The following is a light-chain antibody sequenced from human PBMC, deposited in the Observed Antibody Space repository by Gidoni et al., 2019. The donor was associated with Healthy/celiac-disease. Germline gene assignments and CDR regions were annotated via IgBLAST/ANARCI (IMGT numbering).Light chain of an antibody. V-gene: IGKV1-5*01. J-gene: IGKJ1*01. CDR2: DAS. CDR3: QQYNSYLWT. CDR1: QSIRNW. Sequence: DIHMTQSPSPLSASVSDRVTITCRASQSIRNWLRWYKQKPGKAPKLLIYDASILQSGVTSRFNGNISGTEFTRTISSLQSDDFATYYCQQYNSYLWTFGQGTKVEIK.